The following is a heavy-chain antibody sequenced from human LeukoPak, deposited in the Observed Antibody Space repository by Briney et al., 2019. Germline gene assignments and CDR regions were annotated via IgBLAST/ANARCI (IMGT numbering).Heavy chain of an antibody. CDR3: AKDYGARVSVGYYFDY. Sequence: GGSLRLSCAASGFTFSSYWMSWVRQAPGKGLEWVAFIRYDGSNKYYADSVKGRFTISRDNSKNTLYLQMNSLRAEDTAVYYCAKDYGARVSVGYYFDYWGQGTLVTVSS. D-gene: IGHD1-26*01. J-gene: IGHJ4*02. CDR1: GFTFSSYW. V-gene: IGHV3-30*02. CDR2: IRYDGSNK.